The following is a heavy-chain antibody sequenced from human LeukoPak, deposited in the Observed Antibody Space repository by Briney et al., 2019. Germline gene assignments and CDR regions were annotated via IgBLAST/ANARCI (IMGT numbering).Heavy chain of an antibody. V-gene: IGHV3-49*04. J-gene: IGHJ4*02. CDR3: TRSYYYDSSGFFELLAFDY. Sequence: GGSLRLSCAASGFTFSSYEMNWVRQAPGKGLEWVGFIRSEAYGGTTEYAASVKGRFTISRDDSKSIAYLQMNSLKTEDTAVYYCTRSYYYDSSGFFELLAFDYWGQGTLVTVSS. D-gene: IGHD3-22*01. CDR1: GFTFSSYE. CDR2: IRSEAYGGTT.